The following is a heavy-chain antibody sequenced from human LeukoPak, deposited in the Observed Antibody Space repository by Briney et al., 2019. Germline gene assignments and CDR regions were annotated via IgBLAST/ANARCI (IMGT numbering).Heavy chain of an antibody. CDR1: GGSISSSGFY. Sequence: PSETLSLTCTVSGGSISSSGFYWDWIRQPPGKGLEWIGSIYQSGTTYYNPPLKSRVTIFVDTSKSQFSLKLSSVTAADTAVHYCARKKLVARGYFDYWGQGVLVTVSS. J-gene: IGHJ4*02. D-gene: IGHD6-13*01. CDR2: IYQSGTT. CDR3: ARKKLVARGYFDY. V-gene: IGHV4-39*01.